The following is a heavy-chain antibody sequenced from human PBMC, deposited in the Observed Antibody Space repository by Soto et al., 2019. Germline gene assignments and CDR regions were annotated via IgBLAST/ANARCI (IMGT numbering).Heavy chain of an antibody. CDR1: GYTFTSNY. J-gene: IGHJ5*02. CDR2: INPTGDNK. D-gene: IGHD1-26*01. Sequence: QVQLVQSGAEVKEPGASVKVSCQASGYTFTSNYVHWVRQAPGQGLEWMAAINPTGDNKTYAPKSQGPLTLTTDTSTSTMYMELRSLRSDETAVYYCARDFSDTYPGRSYWWCDPWGQGTLVTVSS. V-gene: IGHV1-46*03. CDR3: ARDFSDTYPGRSYWWCDP.